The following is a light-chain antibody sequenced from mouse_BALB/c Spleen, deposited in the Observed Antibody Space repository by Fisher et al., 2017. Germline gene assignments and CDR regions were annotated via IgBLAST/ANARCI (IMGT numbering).Light chain of an antibody. CDR2: STS. CDR1: SSVSSSY. J-gene: IGKJ1*01. V-gene: IGKV4-74*01. Sequence: IVITQTPAIMSASLGERVTMTCTASSSVSSSYLHWYQQKPGSSPKLWIYSTSNLASGVPARFSGSGSGTSYSLTISSMEAEDAATYYCQQYHSYPRTFGGGTKLEIK. CDR3: QQYHSYPRT.